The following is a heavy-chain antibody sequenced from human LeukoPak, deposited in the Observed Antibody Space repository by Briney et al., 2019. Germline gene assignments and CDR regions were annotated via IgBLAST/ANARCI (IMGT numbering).Heavy chain of an antibody. J-gene: IGHJ4*02. CDR3: ARDRGAVVTGHFDY. V-gene: IGHV3-30-3*01. D-gene: IGHD4-23*01. CDR1: GFTFSSYA. CDR2: ISYDGSNK. Sequence: GGSMRLSCAASGFTFSSYAMHWVRQAPGKGLEWVAVISYDGSNKYYADSVKDRFTISRDNSKNTLYLQMNSLRAEDTAVYYCARDRGAVVTGHFDYWGQGTLVTVSS.